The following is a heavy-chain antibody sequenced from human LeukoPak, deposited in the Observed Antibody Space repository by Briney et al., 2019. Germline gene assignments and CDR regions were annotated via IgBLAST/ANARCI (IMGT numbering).Heavy chain of an antibody. CDR2: IYTSGST. D-gene: IGHD5-18*01. J-gene: IGHJ4*02. Sequence: PSQTLSLTCTVSGGSISSGSYYWSWIRHPAGKGLKWIGRIYTSGSTNYNPSLKSRVTISVDTSKNQCSLKLSSVTAADTAVYYCARAYEPLQLWSPSYFDYWGQGTLVTVSS. CDR1: GGSISSGSYY. CDR3: ARAYEPLQLWSPSYFDY. V-gene: IGHV4-61*02.